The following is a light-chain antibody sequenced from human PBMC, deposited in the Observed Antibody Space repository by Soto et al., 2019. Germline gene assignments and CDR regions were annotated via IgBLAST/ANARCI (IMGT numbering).Light chain of an antibody. J-gene: IGKJ4*01. CDR3: QQYNRWPLT. Sequence: EIVLTQSPATLSLSPVERATLSCRASPSVTNFLAWYQQKPGQAPRLLIYGASSRATDIPDRFSGSGSGTDFTLTISRLEPEDFAVYYCQQYNRWPLTFGGGTKVDIK. CDR2: GAS. CDR1: PSVTNF. V-gene: IGKV3-20*01.